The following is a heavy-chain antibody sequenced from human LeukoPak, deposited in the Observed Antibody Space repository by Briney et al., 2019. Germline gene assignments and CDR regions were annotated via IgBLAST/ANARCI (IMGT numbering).Heavy chain of an antibody. Sequence: GGSLRLSCAASGFTFSSYNMNWVRQAPGKGLEWVSSISSSRSNIYYADSVRGRFTISRDNAKNSLYLQMNSLRAEDTAVYYCARLRGYCSSTSCYVAFDIWGQGTMVTVSS. CDR2: ISSSRSNI. D-gene: IGHD2-2*01. CDR1: GFTFSSYN. CDR3: ARLRGYCSSTSCYVAFDI. V-gene: IGHV3-21*01. J-gene: IGHJ3*02.